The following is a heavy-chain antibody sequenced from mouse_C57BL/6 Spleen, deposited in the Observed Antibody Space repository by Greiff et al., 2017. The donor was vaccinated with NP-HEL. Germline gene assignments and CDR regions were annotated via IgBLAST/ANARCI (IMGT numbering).Heavy chain of an antibody. CDR1: GYTFTSYW. Sequence: QVQLQQPGAELVRPGSSVKLSCKASGYTFTSYWMHWVKQRPIQGLEWIGNIDPSDSETHYNQKFKDKATLTVDKSSSTAYMQLSSLTSEDSAVYYCARGDYYDFAWFAYWGQGTLVTVSA. D-gene: IGHD2-4*01. V-gene: IGHV1-52*01. J-gene: IGHJ3*01. CDR2: IDPSDSET. CDR3: ARGDYYDFAWFAY.